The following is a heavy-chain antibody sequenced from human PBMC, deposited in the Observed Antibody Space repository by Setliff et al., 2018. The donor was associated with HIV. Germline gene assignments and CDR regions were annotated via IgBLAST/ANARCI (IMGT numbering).Heavy chain of an antibody. D-gene: IGHD6-19*01. CDR2: SVPDGTRA. J-gene: IGHJ3*02. V-gene: IGHV3-30*02. CDR1: GFSLTSYG. Sequence: GESLKISCAASGFSLTSYGIHWVRQAPGRRPEWVAHSVPDGTRAYYSDSVKGRFTISRDNSKNTLYLQMNSLRAEDTAVYYCAKTMEPYSSGWYGPTVDAFDIWGQGTMVTVSS. CDR3: AKTMEPYSSGWYGPTVDAFDI.